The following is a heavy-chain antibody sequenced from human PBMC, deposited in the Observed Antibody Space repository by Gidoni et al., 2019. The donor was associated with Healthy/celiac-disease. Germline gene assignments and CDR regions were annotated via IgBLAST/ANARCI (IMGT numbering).Heavy chain of an antibody. V-gene: IGHV3-30-3*01. Sequence: QVQLVESGGGVVQPGRSLRLSCAASGFTFSSYAMHWVRQAPGKGLEWVAVISYDGSNKYYADSVKGRFTISRDNSKNTLYLQMNSLRAEDTAVYYCARVVVAATWVFDYWGQGTLVTVSS. J-gene: IGHJ4*02. D-gene: IGHD2-15*01. CDR1: GFTFSSYA. CDR2: ISYDGSNK. CDR3: ARVVVAATWVFDY.